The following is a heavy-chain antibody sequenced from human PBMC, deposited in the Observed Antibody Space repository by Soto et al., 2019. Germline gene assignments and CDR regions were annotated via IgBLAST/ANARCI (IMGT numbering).Heavy chain of an antibody. V-gene: IGHV4-31*03. Sequence: SETLSLTCTVSGGSISSGGYYWSWIRQHPGKGLEWIGYIYYSGSTYYNPSLKSRVTITVDTSKNQFSLKLSSVTAADTAVYYCARDLGRGLGPLGYYYYGMDVWGQGTTVTVSS. CDR3: ARDLGRGLGPLGYYYYGMDV. CDR1: GGSISSGGYY. J-gene: IGHJ6*02. D-gene: IGHD2-15*01. CDR2: IYYSGST.